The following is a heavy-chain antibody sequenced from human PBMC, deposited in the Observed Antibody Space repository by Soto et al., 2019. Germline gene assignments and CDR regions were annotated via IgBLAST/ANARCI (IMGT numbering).Heavy chain of an antibody. CDR2: ISAYNGNT. CDR1: GYTFTSYG. CDR3: ARDPPGYYYDSHAFDI. D-gene: IGHD3-22*01. J-gene: IGHJ3*02. V-gene: IGHV1-18*01. Sequence: QVQLVQSGAEVKKPGASVKVSCKASGYTFTSYGISWVRQAPGQGLEWMGWISAYNGNTNYAQKLQGRVTMTTDTSTSTAYMELRTLRSDDTAVYYCARDPPGYYYDSHAFDIWGQGTMVTVSS.